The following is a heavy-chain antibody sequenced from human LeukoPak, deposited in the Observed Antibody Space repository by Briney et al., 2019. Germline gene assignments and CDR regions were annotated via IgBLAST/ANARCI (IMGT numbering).Heavy chain of an antibody. Sequence: GGSLRLSCAASGFTFSSYAMSWVRQAPGKGLEWVSAISGSGGSTYYADSVKGRFTISRDNSKNTLYLQMNSLRAEDTAVYYCAKGLSMIVVVTGYYFDYWGQGTLVTVCS. V-gene: IGHV3-23*01. CDR2: ISGSGGST. CDR1: GFTFSSYA. J-gene: IGHJ4*02. D-gene: IGHD3-22*01. CDR3: AKGLSMIVVVTGYYFDY.